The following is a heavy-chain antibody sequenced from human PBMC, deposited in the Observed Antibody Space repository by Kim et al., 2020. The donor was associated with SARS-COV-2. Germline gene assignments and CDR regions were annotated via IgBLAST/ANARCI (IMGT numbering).Heavy chain of an antibody. V-gene: IGHV3-30-3*01. Sequence: GGSLRLSCAASGFTFSSYAMHWVRQAPGKGLEWVAVISYDGSNKYYADSVKGRFTISRDNSKNTLYLQMNSLRAEDTAVYYCARTIRYFDYYYGMDVWGQGTTVTVSS. D-gene: IGHD3-9*01. CDR3: ARTIRYFDYYYGMDV. J-gene: IGHJ6*02. CDR1: GFTFSSYA. CDR2: ISYDGSNK.